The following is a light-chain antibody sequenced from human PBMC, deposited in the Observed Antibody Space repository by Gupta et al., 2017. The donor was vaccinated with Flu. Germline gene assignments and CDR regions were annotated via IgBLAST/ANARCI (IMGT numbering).Light chain of an antibody. CDR3: QQRGDSPIYT. CDR2: DAS. CDR1: QSINKY. Sequence: EIVLTQSPATLSLSPGERATLSCRASQSINKYLAWYQQKPGQAPRLLINDASNRATGIPARFSGSWSGTDFTLTINSLEPEDFAVYYCQQRGDSPIYTFGQGTRLEIK. J-gene: IGKJ2*01. V-gene: IGKV3-11*01.